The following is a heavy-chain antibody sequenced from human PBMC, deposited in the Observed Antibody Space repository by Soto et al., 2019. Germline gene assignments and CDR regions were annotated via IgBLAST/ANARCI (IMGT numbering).Heavy chain of an antibody. CDR2: INHSGST. CDR1: GGSFSGYY. CDR3: ARGPGYCSGGSCPTWAFDI. V-gene: IGHV4-34*01. D-gene: IGHD2-15*01. Sequence: SEMLSLTCAVCGGSFSGYYWSWIRQNPGKGLEWIGEINHSGSTNYNPSLKSRVTISVDTSKNQFSLKLSSVTAADTAVYYCARGPGYCSGGSCPTWAFDIWGQGTMVTVSS. J-gene: IGHJ3*02.